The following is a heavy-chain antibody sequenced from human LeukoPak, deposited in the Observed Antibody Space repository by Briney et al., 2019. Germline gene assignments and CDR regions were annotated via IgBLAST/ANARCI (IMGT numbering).Heavy chain of an antibody. CDR1: GGSFSGYY. Sequence: KPSETLSLTCAVYGGSFSGYYWSWIRQPPGKGLEWIGEINHSGSTNYNPSLKSRVTISVDTSKNQFSPKLSSVTAADTAVYYCASSTIFGVVIIPRGVGFDYWGQGTLVTVSS. CDR3: ASSTIFGVVIIPRGVGFDY. D-gene: IGHD3-3*01. V-gene: IGHV4-34*01. CDR2: INHSGST. J-gene: IGHJ4*02.